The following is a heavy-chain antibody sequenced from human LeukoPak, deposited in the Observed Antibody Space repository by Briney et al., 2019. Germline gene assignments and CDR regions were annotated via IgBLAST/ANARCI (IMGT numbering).Heavy chain of an antibody. CDR2: IYTSGST. CDR3: ARDALWFGELSPYWYFDL. V-gene: IGHV4-61*02. J-gene: IGHJ2*01. D-gene: IGHD3-10*01. CDR1: GGSISSGSYY. Sequence: PSETLSLTCTVSGGSISSGSYYWSWIRQPAGKGLEWIGRIYTSGSTNYNPSLKSRVTISVDTSKNQFSLKLSSVTAADTAVYYCARDALWFGELSPYWYFDLWGRGTLVTVSS.